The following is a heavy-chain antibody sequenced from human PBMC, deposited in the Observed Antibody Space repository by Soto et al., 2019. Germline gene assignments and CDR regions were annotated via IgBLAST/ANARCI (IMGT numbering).Heavy chain of an antibody. Sequence: GGSLRLSCAASGFIFSDFYMAWIRQAPGKGLEWVAYISSSGSTTYTDSVKGRFTISRDNANNSLFLQMNSLRAEDTAVYYCVRDRDRRWFDPWGQGTLVTVSS. D-gene: IGHD3-10*01. CDR2: ISSSGSTT. V-gene: IGHV3-11*01. CDR1: GFIFSDFY. J-gene: IGHJ5*02. CDR3: VRDRDRRWFDP.